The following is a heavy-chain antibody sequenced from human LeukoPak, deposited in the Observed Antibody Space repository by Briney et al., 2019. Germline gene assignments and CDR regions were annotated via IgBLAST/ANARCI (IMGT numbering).Heavy chain of an antibody. CDR2: ISSSSGTL. V-gene: IGHV3-48*04. CDR3: ARVRGSYNYGALDY. J-gene: IGHJ4*02. D-gene: IGHD4/OR15-4a*01. CDR1: GFTFSTCR. Sequence: GGSLRLSCAASGFTFSTCRMNWVRQAPGKGLEWVSYISSSSGTLYYADSVKGRFTISRDNAKNSLYLQMNSLRAEDTAVYYCARVRGSYNYGALDYWGQGTLVTVSS.